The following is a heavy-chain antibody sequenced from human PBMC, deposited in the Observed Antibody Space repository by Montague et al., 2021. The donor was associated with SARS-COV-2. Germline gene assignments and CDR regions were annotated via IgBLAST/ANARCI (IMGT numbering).Heavy chain of an antibody. D-gene: IGHD3/OR15-3a*01. Sequence: SETLSLTCTISGGSMRRYYWTWIRQLPGKELEWIGSIYDSGGARYNPSLKSRVSISVDASKNQFSLWVTSVTAADTAVYFCARRGTGNYKILDYWGQGILVTVSS. CDR2: IYDSGGA. CDR3: ARRGTGNYKILDY. V-gene: IGHV4-59*01. CDR1: GGSMRRYY. J-gene: IGHJ4*02.